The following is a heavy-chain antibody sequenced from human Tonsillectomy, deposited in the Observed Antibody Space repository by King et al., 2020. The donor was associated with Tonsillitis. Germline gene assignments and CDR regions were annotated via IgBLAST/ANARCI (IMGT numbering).Heavy chain of an antibody. CDR2: IRGSGGST. CDR3: AKPRSGYGHFDY. J-gene: IGHJ4*02. V-gene: IGHV3-23*04. Sequence: VQLVESGGGLVQPGGSLRLSCAASGFTFSSYAMSWVRQAPGKGLEWVSAIRGSGGSTYYADSVKGRFTISRDNSKNTLYLQMNSLRAEDTAVDYCAKPRSGYGHFDYWGQGTLVTVSS. D-gene: IGHD5-12*01. CDR1: GFTFSSYA.